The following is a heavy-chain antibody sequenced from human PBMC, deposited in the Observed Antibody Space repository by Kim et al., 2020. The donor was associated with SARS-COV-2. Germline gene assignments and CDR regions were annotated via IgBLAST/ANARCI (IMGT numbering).Heavy chain of an antibody. V-gene: IGHV2-5*02. J-gene: IGHJ4*02. CDR2: IYWDDDK. CDR3: AHRPRIPRTIVTKTNYYFDC. D-gene: IGHD3-22*01. Sequence: SGPTLVNPTQTLTLTCTFSGFSLSTSGVGVGWIRQPPGKALEWLALIYWDDDKRYSPSLKSRLTITKDTSKNQVVLTMTNMDPVDTATYYCAHRPRIPRTIVTKTNYYFDCWGQGTLVTVSS. CDR1: GFSLSTSGVG.